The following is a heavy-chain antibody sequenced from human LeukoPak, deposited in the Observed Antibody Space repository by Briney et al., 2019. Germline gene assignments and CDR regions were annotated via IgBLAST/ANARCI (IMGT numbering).Heavy chain of an antibody. J-gene: IGHJ3*02. CDR1: GFTFSSYS. CDR3: ARQLRDGYNLDAFDI. Sequence: TGGSLRLSCAASGFTFSSYSMNWLRQAPGKGLEWVSSISSSSSYIYYADSVKGRFTISRDNAKNSLYLQMNSLRAEDTAVYYCARQLRDGYNLDAFDIWGQGTMVTVSS. D-gene: IGHD5-24*01. V-gene: IGHV3-21*01. CDR2: ISSSSSYI.